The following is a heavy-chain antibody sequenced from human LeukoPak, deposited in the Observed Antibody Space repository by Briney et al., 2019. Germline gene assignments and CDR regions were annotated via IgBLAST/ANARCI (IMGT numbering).Heavy chain of an antibody. V-gene: IGHV1-8*01. D-gene: IGHD2-2*01. CDR1: GYTFTSYD. J-gene: IGHJ6*03. CDR3: ARVYVGGYCSSTSCRRGYYYYYMDV. CDR2: MNPNSGNT. Sequence: ASVKVSCKASGYTFTSYDINWVRQATGQGLEWMGWMNPNSGNTGYAQKFQGRVTITRNTSISTAYMELSSLRSEDTAVYYCARVYVGGYCSSTSCRRGYYYYYMDVWGKGTTVTVSS.